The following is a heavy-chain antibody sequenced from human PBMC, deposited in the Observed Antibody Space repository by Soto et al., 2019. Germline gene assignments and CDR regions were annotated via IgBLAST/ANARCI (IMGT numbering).Heavy chain of an antibody. Sequence: QAQLTQSGAEVKEPGASVKVSCKTSDYTFPSYGINWVRQAPGQGLEWLGWISARNGKTNFAQKFQDRVTMTTDKCTSSGYMELRSVRADDTAVYYCARDGRFLQYSSIAFLDDWGQGTTVTVS. V-gene: IGHV1-18*01. CDR1: DYTFPSYG. D-gene: IGHD3-3*01. CDR3: ARDGRFLQYSSIAFLDD. CDR2: ISARNGKT. J-gene: IGHJ6*02.